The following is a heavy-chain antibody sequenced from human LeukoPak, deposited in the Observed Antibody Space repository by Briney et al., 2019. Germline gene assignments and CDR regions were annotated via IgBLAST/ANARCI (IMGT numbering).Heavy chain of an antibody. CDR1: GGSFSGYY. CDR2: INHSEST. J-gene: IGHJ4*02. V-gene: IGHV4-34*01. CDR3: ARRNMVRGVYDLFFDY. Sequence: SGTLSLTCAVYGGSFSGYYWSWIRQPPGKGLEWIGEINHSESTNYNPSLKSRVTMSVDTSKNQFSLKLSSVTAADTAVYYCARRNMVRGVYDLFFDYWGQGTLVTVSS. D-gene: IGHD3-10*01.